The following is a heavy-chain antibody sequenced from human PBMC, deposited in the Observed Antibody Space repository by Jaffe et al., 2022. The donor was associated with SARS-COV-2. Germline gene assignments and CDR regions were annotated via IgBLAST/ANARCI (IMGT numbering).Heavy chain of an antibody. CDR1: GGSISTDY. J-gene: IGHJ4*02. CDR2: VHNSGDN. Sequence: QVQLQESGPGLVKPSETLSLTCTVSGGSISTDYWSWIRQPPGKGLEWIGYVHNSGDNTYNPSLKSRISMSLDAAKNQFSLKLFSVTAADTAVYYCARTRGHGSGDVWGQGTLVTVSS. D-gene: IGHD5-12*01. CDR3: ARTRGHGSGDV. V-gene: IGHV4-59*01.